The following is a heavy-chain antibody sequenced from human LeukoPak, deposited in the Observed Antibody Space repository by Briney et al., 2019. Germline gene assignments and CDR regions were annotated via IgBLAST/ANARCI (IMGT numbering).Heavy chain of an antibody. CDR2: IYYSGST. Sequence: SDTPSLTRSLSGGSISSGGYYWSWIRPPPGKGREWIGYIYYSGSTYYPPSLKTRVTISVETSKNHFSLKLRSGTAAAPAVNSCARDSGRDGYSFDCWGQGTLVTVSS. CDR1: GGSISSGGYY. J-gene: IGHJ4*02. CDR3: ARDSGRDGYSFDC. D-gene: IGHD5-24*01. V-gene: IGHV4-31*03.